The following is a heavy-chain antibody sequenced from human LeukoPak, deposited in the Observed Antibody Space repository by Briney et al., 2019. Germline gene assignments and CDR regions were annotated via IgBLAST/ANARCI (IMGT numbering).Heavy chain of an antibody. J-gene: IGHJ4*02. CDR1: GYTLTELS. Sequence: ASVKVSCKVSGYTLTELSMHWVRQAPGKGLEWMGGFDPEDGETIYAQKFQGRVTMTEDTSTDTAYMELSSLRSEDTAVYYCATLNYDSSGYYPGGEVYFDYWGQGTLVTVSS. V-gene: IGHV1-24*01. CDR3: ATLNYDSSGYYPGGEVYFDY. CDR2: FDPEDGET. D-gene: IGHD3-22*01.